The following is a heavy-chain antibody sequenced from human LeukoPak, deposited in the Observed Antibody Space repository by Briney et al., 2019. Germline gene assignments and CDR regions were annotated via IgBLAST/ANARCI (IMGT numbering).Heavy chain of an antibody. Sequence: GASVKVSCKASGYTFTGYYMHWVRQASGQGLEWMGWINPNSGNTGYAQKFQDRGTMTRNTSISTAYMELSSLRSEDTAVYYCARGRLTMIIVGGADAFDIWGQGTMVTVSS. V-gene: IGHV1-8*02. J-gene: IGHJ3*02. CDR2: INPNSGNT. CDR3: ARGRLTMIIVGGADAFDI. CDR1: GYTFTGYY. D-gene: IGHD3-22*01.